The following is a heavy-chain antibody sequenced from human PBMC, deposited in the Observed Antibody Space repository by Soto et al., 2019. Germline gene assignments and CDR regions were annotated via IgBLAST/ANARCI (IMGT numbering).Heavy chain of an antibody. J-gene: IGHJ6*03. D-gene: IGHD3-10*01. CDR2: INHSGST. CDR3: ASPRNTMVRGVIRYMDV. V-gene: IGHV4-31*03. CDR1: GGSISSGGYY. Sequence: SETLSLTCTVSGGSISSGGYYWSWIRQHPGKGLEWIGYINHSGSTYYNPSLKSRVTISVNTSKNQFSLKLSSVTAADTAVYYCASPRNTMVRGVIRYMDVWGKGTTVTVSS.